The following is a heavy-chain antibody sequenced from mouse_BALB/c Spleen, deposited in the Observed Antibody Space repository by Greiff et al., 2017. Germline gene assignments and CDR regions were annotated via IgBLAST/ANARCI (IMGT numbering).Heavy chain of an antibody. CDR2: ISSGGST. D-gene: IGHD1-1*01. J-gene: IGHJ4*01. CDR1: GFTFSSYA. V-gene: IGHV5-6-5*01. Sequence: EVQLMESGGGLVKPGGSLKLSCAASGFTFSSYAMSWVRQTPEKRLEWVASISSGGSTYYPYSVKGRFTISRDNARNILYVQMSSLRPEDTAMYYCAGRSYCGPCAMDYWGQGTSVTVSS. CDR3: AGRSYCGPCAMDY.